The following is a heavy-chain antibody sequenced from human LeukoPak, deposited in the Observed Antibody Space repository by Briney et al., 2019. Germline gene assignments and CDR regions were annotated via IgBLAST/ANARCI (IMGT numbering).Heavy chain of an antibody. CDR2: IIPMFGTA. CDR3: ARDPCSTSCYRGGYYYYYMDV. Sequence: GASVKVSCKASGGTFSTYAISWVRQAPGQGLEWMGGIIPMFGTANYAQKFQGRVTITADESTNTAHMELSSLRSEDTAVYHCARDPCSTSCYRGGYYYYYMDVWGKGTTVTVSS. CDR1: GGTFSTYA. V-gene: IGHV1-69*13. J-gene: IGHJ6*03. D-gene: IGHD2-2*02.